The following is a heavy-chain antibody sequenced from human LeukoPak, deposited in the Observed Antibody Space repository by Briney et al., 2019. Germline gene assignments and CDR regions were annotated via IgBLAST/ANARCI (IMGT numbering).Heavy chain of an antibody. J-gene: IGHJ4*02. V-gene: IGHV4-61*02. Sequence: PSETLSLTCTVSGGSISSGSYYWSWIRQPAGKGLEWIGRIYTSGSTNYNPSLKSRVTISVDTSKNQFSLKLSSVTAADTAVYYCARGGDTALGHGIDYWGQGTLVIVSS. D-gene: IGHD5-18*01. CDR3: ARGGDTALGHGIDY. CDR2: IYTSGST. CDR1: GGSISSGSYY.